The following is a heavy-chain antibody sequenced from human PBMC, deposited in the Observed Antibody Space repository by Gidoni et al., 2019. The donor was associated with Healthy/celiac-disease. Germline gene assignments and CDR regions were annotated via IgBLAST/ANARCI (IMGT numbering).Heavy chain of an antibody. D-gene: IGHD6-13*01. J-gene: IGHJ6*04. CDR1: GFPFITSW. CDR3: AREGEAAGTVAQWLGRRDYYDGMDV. CDR2: IKQEGREK. V-gene: IGHV3-7*03. Sequence: EVPLFASGGRLVPPGGSLLPSSSASGFPFITSWLLWFRPAPGKGLEGVANIKQEGREKYDVDTVKGRFTIDRDNAKNAMELKRNRRRAEDTAGYYWAREGEAAGTVAQWLGRRDYYDGMDVWGKGTTVTVSS.